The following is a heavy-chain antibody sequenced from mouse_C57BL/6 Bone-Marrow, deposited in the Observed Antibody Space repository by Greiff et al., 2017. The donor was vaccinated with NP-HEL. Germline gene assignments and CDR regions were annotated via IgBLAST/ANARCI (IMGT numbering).Heavy chain of an antibody. CDR1: GFNIKDDY. D-gene: IGHD4-1*01. J-gene: IGHJ3*01. V-gene: IGHV14-4*01. CDR2: IDPENGDT. CDR3: TTRWEIFAY. Sequence: EVQLVESGAELVRPGASVKLSCTASGFNIKDDYMHWVKQRPEQGLEWIGWIDPENGDTEYASKFQGKATITADTSSNTAYLQLSSLTSEDTAVYYCTTRWEIFAYWGQGTLVTVSA.